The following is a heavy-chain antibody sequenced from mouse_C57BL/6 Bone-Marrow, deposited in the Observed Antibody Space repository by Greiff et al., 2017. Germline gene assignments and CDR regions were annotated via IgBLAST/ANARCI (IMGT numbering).Heavy chain of an antibody. Sequence: VQLQQSGAELVRPGASVKLSCTASGFNIKDDYIHWVKQRPEQGLEWIGWIDPGIGDTEYAAKFQGKATITSDTSSNTAYLQLSSLPSEDTAVYYCSSFDRNYFDFWGQGTPLTVAS. CDR2: IDPGIGDT. CDR3: SSFDRNYFDF. D-gene: IGHD2-12*01. J-gene: IGHJ2*01. V-gene: IGHV14-4*01. CDR1: GFNIKDDY.